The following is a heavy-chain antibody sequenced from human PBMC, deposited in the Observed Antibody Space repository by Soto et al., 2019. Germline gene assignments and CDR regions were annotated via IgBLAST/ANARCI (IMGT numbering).Heavy chain of an antibody. Sequence: QVQLVQSGAEVKKPGASVKVSCKASGYTFTSYDINGVRQATGQGLEWMGWMNSNSGNTGYAQKCQGRVTMTRNTSISTAYMELSSLRSEDTAVYYCPRGWNQGDYWGQGTLVTVSS. CDR3: PRGWNQGDY. D-gene: IGHD1-1*01. CDR1: GYTFTSYD. CDR2: MNSNSGNT. J-gene: IGHJ4*02. V-gene: IGHV1-8*01.